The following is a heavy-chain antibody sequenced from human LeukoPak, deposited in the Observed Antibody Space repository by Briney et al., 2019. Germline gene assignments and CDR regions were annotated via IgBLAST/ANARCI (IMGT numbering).Heavy chain of an antibody. CDR3: ARGAYRGWFVLNWFDP. CDR1: GGSFSGYY. J-gene: IGHJ5*02. CDR2: INHSGST. Sequence: PSETLSLTCAVYGGSFSGYYWSWIRQPPGKGLEWIGEINHSGSTNYNPSLRSRVTISVDTSKNQFSLKLSSVTAADTAVYYCARGAYRGWFVLNWFDPWGQGTLVTVSS. D-gene: IGHD3-10*01. V-gene: IGHV4-34*01.